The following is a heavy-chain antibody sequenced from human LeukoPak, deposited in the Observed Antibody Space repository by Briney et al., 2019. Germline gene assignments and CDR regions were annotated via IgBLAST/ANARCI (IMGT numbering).Heavy chain of an antibody. Sequence: SETLSLTYTVSGGSISSSSYYWGWIRQPPGKGLEWIGSIYYSGSTYYNPSLKSRVTISVDTSKNQFSLKLSSVTAADTAVYYCARGPAGSDAFDIWGQGTMVTVSS. CDR3: ARGPAGSDAFDI. J-gene: IGHJ3*02. CDR1: GGSISSSSYY. D-gene: IGHD3-10*01. V-gene: IGHV4-39*07. CDR2: IYYSGST.